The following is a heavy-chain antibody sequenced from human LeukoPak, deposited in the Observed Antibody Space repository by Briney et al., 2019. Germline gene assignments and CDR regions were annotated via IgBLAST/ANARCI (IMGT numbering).Heavy chain of an antibody. D-gene: IGHD2-15*01. J-gene: IGHJ4*02. CDR3: ARYCSGVSCYSGYDY. CDR1: GFTFSTYA. CDR2: ISTNGGGT. V-gene: IGHV3-64*01. Sequence: GGSLRLSCAASGFTFSTYAMHWVRQTPGKGLEYVSAISTNGGGTYYANSVKGRFTISRDNSKNPLYLQMGSLRAEDMAVYYCARYCSGVSCYSGYDYWGQGTLVTVSS.